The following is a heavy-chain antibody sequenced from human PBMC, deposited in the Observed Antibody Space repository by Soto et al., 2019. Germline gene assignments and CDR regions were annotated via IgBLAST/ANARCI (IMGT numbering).Heavy chain of an antibody. CDR3: ARSRNSNYGFDY. D-gene: IGHD4-4*01. CDR1: GFSLSTRGVG. J-gene: IGHJ4*02. Sequence: QITLKESGPTLVKPTQTLTLTCTFSGFSLSTRGVGVGWIRQPPGKALEWLALIYWDDDQRYRPSLKNRLTITQDTSKNPLVLTMTHMDPVETATYYCARSRNSNYGFDYWGQGTLITVSS. CDR2: IYWDDDQ. V-gene: IGHV2-5*02.